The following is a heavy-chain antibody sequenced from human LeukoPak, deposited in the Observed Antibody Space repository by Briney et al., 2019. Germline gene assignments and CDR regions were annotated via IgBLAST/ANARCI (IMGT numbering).Heavy chain of an antibody. CDR1: GFTFSNAW. J-gene: IGHJ4*02. CDR3: TTDLYGDQGPFDY. Sequence: GGSLRLSCAASGFTFSNAWMSWVRQAPGKGLEWVGRIKSKTDGGTTDYAAPVKGRFTISRDDSKNTLYLQMNSLKTEDTAVYYCTTDLYGDQGPFDYWGQGTLVTFSS. CDR2: IKSKTDGGTT. V-gene: IGHV3-15*01. D-gene: IGHD4-17*01.